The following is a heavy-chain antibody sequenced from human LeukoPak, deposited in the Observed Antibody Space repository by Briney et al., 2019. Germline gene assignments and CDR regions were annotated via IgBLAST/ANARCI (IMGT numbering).Heavy chain of an antibody. J-gene: IGHJ4*02. Sequence: GGSLRFSCAASGFTFSGYWMSWVRQAPGKGLEWVANIKQDGSEKYYVDSVKGRFTISRDNAKNSLYLQMSSLRAEDTAVYFCATSRSLVYWGQGTLVTVSS. CDR1: GFTFSGYW. CDR2: IKQDGSEK. CDR3: ATSRSLVY. V-gene: IGHV3-7*01.